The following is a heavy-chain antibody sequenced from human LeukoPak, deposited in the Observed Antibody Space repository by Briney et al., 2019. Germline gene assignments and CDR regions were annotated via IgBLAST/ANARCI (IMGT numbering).Heavy chain of an antibody. CDR2: IKQDGNER. Sequence: GGSLRLSCAASGFTFSSYWMSWVRQAPGKGREWVANIKQDGNERYYVDSVKGRFTISRDNAKNSLCLQMNSLRAEDTAVYYCARARDIVVVPAAIDYWGQGTLVTVSS. CDR1: GFTFSSYW. V-gene: IGHV3-7*01. J-gene: IGHJ4*02. D-gene: IGHD2-2*01. CDR3: ARARDIVVVPAAIDY.